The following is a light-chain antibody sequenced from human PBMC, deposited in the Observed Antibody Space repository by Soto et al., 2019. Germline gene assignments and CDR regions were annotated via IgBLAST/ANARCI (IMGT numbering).Light chain of an antibody. CDR2: RNS. CDR1: SSNIGSNY. CDR3: AAWDDSLSGVV. V-gene: IGLV1-47*01. Sequence: QSVLTQPPSASGTPGQRVTLSCSGSSSNIGSNYVYWYQQLPGTVPQLLIYRNSERPSGVPDRFSGSKSGTSASLAISGLRSEDEADYYCAAWDDSLSGVVFGGGTKVT. J-gene: IGLJ2*01.